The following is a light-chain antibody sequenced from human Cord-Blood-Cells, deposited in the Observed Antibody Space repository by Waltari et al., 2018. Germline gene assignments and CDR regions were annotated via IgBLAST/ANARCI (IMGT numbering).Light chain of an antibody. Sequence: QSALTQPAPVSGSPGQSITISSTGTSRDVGGYNYVSWYQQHPGKAPKLMIYDVSKRPSGVSNRFSGSKSGNTASLTISGLQAEDEADYYCSSYTSSSTYVFGTGTKVTVL. CDR3: SSYTSSSTYV. J-gene: IGLJ1*01. V-gene: IGLV2-14*01. CDR1: SRDVGGYNY. CDR2: DVS.